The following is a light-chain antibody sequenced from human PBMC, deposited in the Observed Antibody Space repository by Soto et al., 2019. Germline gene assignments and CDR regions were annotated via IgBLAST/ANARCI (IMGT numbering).Light chain of an antibody. CDR2: DAS. CDR1: QDVGNY. V-gene: IGKV3-11*01. CDR3: QQRYNWPPIT. J-gene: IGKJ5*01. Sequence: EVVLTQSPATLSLSPGERATLSCRASQDVGNYLAWYQQKPGQAPRLLIFDASNRATGIPARFSGSGSGTDFSFTISSLEPEDFAVYYCQQRYNWPPITFGQGTRLHIK.